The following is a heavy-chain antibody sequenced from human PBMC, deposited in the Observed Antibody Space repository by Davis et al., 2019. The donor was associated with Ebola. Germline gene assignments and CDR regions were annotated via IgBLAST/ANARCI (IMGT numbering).Heavy chain of an antibody. CDR1: GFTFSSYW. V-gene: IGHV3-7*03. D-gene: IGHD6-6*01. J-gene: IGHJ6*02. CDR2: IKQDGSEK. CDR3: AREGDSSSGYGMDV. Sequence: GESLKISCAASGFTFSSYWMSWVRQAPGKGLEWVANIKQDGSEKYYVDSVKGRFTISRDNAKNSLYLQMNSLRAEDTAVYYCAREGDSSSGYGMDVWGQGTTVTVSS.